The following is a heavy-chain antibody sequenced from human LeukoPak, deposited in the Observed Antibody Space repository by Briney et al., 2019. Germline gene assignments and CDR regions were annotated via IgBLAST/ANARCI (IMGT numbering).Heavy chain of an antibody. CDR2: TYYSGST. D-gene: IGHD1-1*01. CDR1: GGSISSYY. V-gene: IGHV4-59*01. J-gene: IGHJ4*02. Sequence: SETLSLTCTVSGGSISSYYWSWIRQPPGKGLEWIGYTYYSGSTNYNPSLKSRVTISVDTSKNQFSLKLSSVTAADTAVYYCAKDLKLERPYWGQGTLVTVSS. CDR3: AKDLKLERPY.